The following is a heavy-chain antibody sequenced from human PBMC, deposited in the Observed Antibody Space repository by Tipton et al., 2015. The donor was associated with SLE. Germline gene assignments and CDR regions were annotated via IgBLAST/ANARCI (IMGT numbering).Heavy chain of an antibody. CDR2: ISAYNGNT. D-gene: IGHD3-9*01. J-gene: IGHJ3*02. V-gene: IGHV1-18*01. CDR3: ARARDFDWLSLWAFDI. Sequence: QLVQSGAEVKKPRASVKVSCKASGYTFTSYGISWVRQAPGQGLEWMGWISAYNGNTNYAQKLQGRVTMTTDTSTSTAYMELRSLRSDDTAVYYCARARDFDWLSLWAFDIWGQGTMVTVSS. CDR1: GYTFTSYG.